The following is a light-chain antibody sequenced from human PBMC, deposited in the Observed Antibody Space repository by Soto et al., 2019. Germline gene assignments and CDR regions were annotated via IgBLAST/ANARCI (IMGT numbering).Light chain of an antibody. CDR2: EVS. V-gene: IGLV2-8*01. CDR1: SSDVGGSNY. J-gene: IGLJ2*01. CDR3: SSYAGTNNLV. Sequence: QSVLTQPPSASGSPGRSVPLSCTGTSSDVGGSNYVSWYQQHPGKAPKLVIYEVSNRPSGVPDRFSGSQSGDTASLTVSGLQAEDEADYYCSSYAGTNNLVFGGGTKLTVL.